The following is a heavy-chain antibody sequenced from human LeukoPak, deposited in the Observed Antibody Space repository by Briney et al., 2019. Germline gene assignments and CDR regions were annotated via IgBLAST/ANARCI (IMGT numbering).Heavy chain of an antibody. CDR3: ARAVGSTTRGVGF. CDR1: GFSFSTYW. J-gene: IGHJ4*02. Sequence: GGSLRLSCGASGFSFSTYWMHWVRQAPGKGLVWVSRINSNGSTTNYADSVKGRFTISRDNAKNTLYLQMDSLRAEDTAVYYCARAVGSTTRGVGFWGQGTLVTVSS. CDR2: INSNGSTT. D-gene: IGHD1-26*01. V-gene: IGHV3-74*01.